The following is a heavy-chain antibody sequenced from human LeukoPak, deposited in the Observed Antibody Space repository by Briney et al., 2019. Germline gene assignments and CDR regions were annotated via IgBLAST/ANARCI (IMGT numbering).Heavy chain of an antibody. V-gene: IGHV1-46*01. J-gene: IGHJ4*01. D-gene: IGHD1-14*01. CDR3: ARGPGTTGYYFDY. Sequence: ASVKVSCKASGYTFTSYYMHWVRQAPGQGLDGMGIINPSGGSKSYAQKFQGRGTMTRHAVKSTVYMELSSLRSEDTAVYYCARGPGTTGYYFDYWGQGTLVTVSS. CDR1: GYTFTSYY. CDR2: INPSGGSK.